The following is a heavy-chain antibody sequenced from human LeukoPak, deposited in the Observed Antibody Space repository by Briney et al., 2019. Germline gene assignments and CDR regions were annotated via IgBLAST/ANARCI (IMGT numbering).Heavy chain of an antibody. Sequence: GGSLRLSCAASEFTLSNYAMHWVRQAPGKGLQWVAGISYDASSHFHADSVKGRFTISRDNSKSTLYLQMNSLRPEDTAVYYCARDYSTGYFYFDYWGQGTLVTVSS. V-gene: IGHV3-30*01. J-gene: IGHJ4*02. CDR1: EFTLSNYA. D-gene: IGHD3-9*01. CDR2: ISYDASSH. CDR3: ARDYSTGYFYFDY.